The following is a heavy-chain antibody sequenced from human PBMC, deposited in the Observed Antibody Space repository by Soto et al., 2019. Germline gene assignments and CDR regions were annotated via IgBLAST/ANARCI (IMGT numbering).Heavy chain of an antibody. Sequence: QVQLVQSGAEVKKPGSSVKVSCKPSGGTFSSYAISWVRQAPGQGLEWMGGIIPIFGTANYAQKFQGRVTITADVSTSTAYMELSSLRSEDTAVYYCASSYYDYVWGSYKTATDFDYWGQGTLVTVSS. CDR2: IIPIFGTA. J-gene: IGHJ4*02. V-gene: IGHV1-69*01. D-gene: IGHD3-16*01. CDR1: GGTFSSYA. CDR3: ASSYYDYVWGSYKTATDFDY.